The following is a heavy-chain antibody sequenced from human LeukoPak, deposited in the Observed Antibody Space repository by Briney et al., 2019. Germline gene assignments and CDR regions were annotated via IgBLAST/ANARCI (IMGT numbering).Heavy chain of an antibody. Sequence: GESLQISCKGSGYSFTSYWIGWVRQMPGKGLEWMGIIYPGDSDTRYSPSFQGQVTISADKSISTAYLQWSSLKASDTAMYYCARHSYYGSGSYYNVDYWGQGTLVTVSS. CDR3: ARHSYYGSGSYYNVDY. CDR2: IYPGDSDT. CDR1: GYSFTSYW. J-gene: IGHJ4*02. D-gene: IGHD3-10*01. V-gene: IGHV5-51*01.